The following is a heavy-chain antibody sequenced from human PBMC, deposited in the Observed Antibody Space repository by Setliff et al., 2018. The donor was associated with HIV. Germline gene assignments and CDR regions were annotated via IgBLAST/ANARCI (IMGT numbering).Heavy chain of an antibody. Sequence: SETLSLTCAVYGGSFSGYCWSWIRQPPGKGLEWIGEINHSGRTKYNPSLKSRVTTSVDTSKNQFSLRLSSVTAADTAVYHCVRVSCSSWYSIPRSYYYSMDVWGEGTTVPVSS. CDR1: GGSFSGYC. CDR2: INHSGRT. J-gene: IGHJ6*03. D-gene: IGHD6-13*01. CDR3: VRVSCSSWYSIPRSYYYSMDV. V-gene: IGHV4-34*01.